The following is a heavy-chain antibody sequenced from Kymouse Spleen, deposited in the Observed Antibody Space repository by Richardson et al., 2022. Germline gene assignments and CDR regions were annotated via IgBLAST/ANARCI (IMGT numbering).Heavy chain of an antibody. CDR1: GGSISSSSYY. D-gene: IGHD3-10*01. J-gene: IGHJ4*02. CDR2: IYYSGST. V-gene: IGHV4-39*01. CDR3: ARQGVMVRGANFDY. Sequence: QLQLQESGPGLVKPSETLSLTCTVSGGSISSSSYYWGWIRQPPGKGLEWIGSIYYSGSTYYNPSLKSRVTISVDTSKNQFSLKLSSVTAADTAVYYCARQGVMVRGANFDYWGQGTLVTVSS.